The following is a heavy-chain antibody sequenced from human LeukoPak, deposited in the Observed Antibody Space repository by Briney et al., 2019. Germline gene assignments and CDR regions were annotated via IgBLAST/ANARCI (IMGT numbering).Heavy chain of an antibody. J-gene: IGHJ4*02. Sequence: GGSLRLSCAASGITFSDYYMSWIRQAPGKGLEWISYITNSGTTIYYADSVKGRFTISRDNAKNSLYLQMNSLRAEDTAVYYCAREGYYDSSGYGVGYWGQGTLVTVSS. V-gene: IGHV3-11*01. CDR3: AREGYYDSSGYGVGY. D-gene: IGHD3-22*01. CDR2: ITNSGTTI. CDR1: GITFSDYY.